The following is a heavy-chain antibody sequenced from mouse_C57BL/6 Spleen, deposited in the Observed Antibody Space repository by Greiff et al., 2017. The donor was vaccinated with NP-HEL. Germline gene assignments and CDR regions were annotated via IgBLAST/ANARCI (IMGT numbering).Heavy chain of an antibody. CDR3: VLNYDGSRGVAY. Sequence: EVHLVESGAELVKPGASVKLSCTASGFNIKDYYMHWVKQRTEQGLEWIGRIDPEDGETKYAPKFQGKATITADTSSNTAYLQLSSLTSEDTAVYYCVLNYDGSRGVAYWGQGTLVTVSA. J-gene: IGHJ3*01. CDR1: GFNIKDYY. D-gene: IGHD1-1*01. V-gene: IGHV14-2*01. CDR2: IDPEDGET.